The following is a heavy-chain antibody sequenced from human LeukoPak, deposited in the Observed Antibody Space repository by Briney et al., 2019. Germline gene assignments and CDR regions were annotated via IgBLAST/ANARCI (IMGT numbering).Heavy chain of an antibody. D-gene: IGHD1-26*01. CDR1: GGSISSGSYY. CDR3: AKEWELRL. V-gene: IGHV4-61*02. J-gene: IGHJ4*02. Sequence: SETLSLTCTVSGGSISSGSYYWSWIRQPAGKGLEWIGRTYTSGSTNYNPSLKSRVTISVDTSKNQFSLKLSSVTAADTAVYYCAKEWELRLWGQGTLVTVSS. CDR2: TYTSGST.